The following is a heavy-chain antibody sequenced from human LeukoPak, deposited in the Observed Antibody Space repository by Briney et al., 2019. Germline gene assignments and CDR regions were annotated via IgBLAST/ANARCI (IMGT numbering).Heavy chain of an antibody. CDR3: ATAGNYRFDY. V-gene: IGHV3-74*01. CDR1: GFTFSNYW. D-gene: IGHD1-7*01. Sequence: GGSLRLSRAASGFTFSNYWVHWVRQAPGKGLVWVSRINPDGSTINYADSVKGRFTISRDNAKNTLYLQMNSLRAEDTAVYYCATAGNYRFDYWGQGTLVTVSS. J-gene: IGHJ4*02. CDR2: INPDGSTI.